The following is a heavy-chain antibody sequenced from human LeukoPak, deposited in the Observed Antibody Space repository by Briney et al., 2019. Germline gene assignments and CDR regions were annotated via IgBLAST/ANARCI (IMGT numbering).Heavy chain of an antibody. CDR2: ISGSGGST. V-gene: IGHV3-23*01. J-gene: IGHJ1*01. CDR1: GFTFSSYA. Sequence: GGSLRLSCAASGFTFSSYAMSWVRQAPGKGLEWVSAISGSGGSTYYADSVKGRFTISRDNSKNTLYLQMNSLRAEDTAVYYCAKLSGAAVGSFYFQHWGQGTLVTVSS. D-gene: IGHD6-13*01. CDR3: AKLSGAAVGSFYFQH.